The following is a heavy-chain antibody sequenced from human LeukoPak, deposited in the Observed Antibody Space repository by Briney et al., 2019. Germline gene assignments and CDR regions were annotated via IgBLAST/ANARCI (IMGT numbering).Heavy chain of an antibody. V-gene: IGHV4-4*02. CDR2: IYHSGST. CDR1: GGSISSSNW. J-gene: IGHJ4*02. CDR3: ARASVLFGGYYFDY. Sequence: PSETLSLTCAVSGGSISSSNWWSWVRQPPGKGLEWIGEIYHSGSTSYNPSLKSRVTISVDKSKNQFSLKLSSVTAADTAVYYCARASVLFGGYYFDYWGQGTLVTVSS. D-gene: IGHD3-10*01.